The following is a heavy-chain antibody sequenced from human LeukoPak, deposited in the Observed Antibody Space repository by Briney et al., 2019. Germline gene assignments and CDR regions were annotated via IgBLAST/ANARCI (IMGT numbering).Heavy chain of an antibody. V-gene: IGHV1-2*02. D-gene: IGHD6-19*01. CDR2: INPNSGGT. Sequence: PGASVKVSCKASGYTFTGYYMHWVRQAPGQGLEWMGWINPNSGGTNYAQKFQGRVTMTRDTSISTAYMELSRLRSDDTAVYYCAREVAVAGSSFIGGYYFDYWGQGTLVTVSS. CDR1: GYTFTGYY. CDR3: AREVAVAGSSFIGGYYFDY. J-gene: IGHJ4*02.